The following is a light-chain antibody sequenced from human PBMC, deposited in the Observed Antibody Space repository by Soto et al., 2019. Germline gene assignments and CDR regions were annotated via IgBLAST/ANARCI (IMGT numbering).Light chain of an antibody. V-gene: IGKV3-20*01. CDR2: GAS. J-gene: IGKJ1*01. CDR3: QQYGSSGRT. CDR1: QSVSSNY. Sequence: EIVLTQSPGTLSLSPGERATLSCRTSQSVSSNYLAWYQQKPGQAPRLLIYGASSRATGIPDRFSGSGSGTHFTLTISRLEPEDFAVYYCQQYGSSGRTFGQGTKVEIK.